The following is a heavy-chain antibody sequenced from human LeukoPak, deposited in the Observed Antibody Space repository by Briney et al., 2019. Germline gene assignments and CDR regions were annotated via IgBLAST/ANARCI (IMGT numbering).Heavy chain of an antibody. J-gene: IGHJ4*02. V-gene: IGHV3-20*04. Sequence: GGSLRLSCAASGFTFGNYGMSWGRHAPGKGLEGDSGINWNGGSTGYADSVKGRFTISRDNAKNSLYLQMNSLRAEDTALYYCARGGGDNSGYFDYFDYWGQGTLVTVSS. CDR3: ARGGGDNSGYFDYFDY. CDR2: INWNGGST. CDR1: GFTFGNYG. D-gene: IGHD3-22*01.